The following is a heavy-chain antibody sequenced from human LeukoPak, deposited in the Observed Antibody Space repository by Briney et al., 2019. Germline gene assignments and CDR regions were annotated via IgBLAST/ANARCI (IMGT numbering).Heavy chain of an antibody. Sequence: GASVKVSCKASGYTFTCYYMHWVRQAPGQGLEWMGWINPNSGGTNYAQKFQGWVTMTRDTSISTAYMELSRLRSDDTAVYYCARGPIVVVPAAMNFLYYYYYGMDVWGQGTTVTVSS. CDR3: ARGPIVVVPAAMNFLYYYYYGMDV. CDR2: INPNSGGT. D-gene: IGHD2-2*01. J-gene: IGHJ6*02. CDR1: GYTFTCYY. V-gene: IGHV1-2*04.